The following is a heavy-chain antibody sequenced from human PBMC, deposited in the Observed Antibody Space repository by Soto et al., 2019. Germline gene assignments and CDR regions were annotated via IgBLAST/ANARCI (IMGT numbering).Heavy chain of an antibody. V-gene: IGHV3-9*01. D-gene: IGHD6-13*01. CDR2: ISWNSGSI. CDR1: GFTFDDYA. Sequence: PGGSLRLSCAASGFTFDDYAMHWVRQAPGKGLEWVSGISWNSGSIGYADSVKGRFTISRDNAKNSLYLQMNSLRAEDTALYYCAKDIGSSWYGGDYWGQGTLVTVSS. J-gene: IGHJ4*02. CDR3: AKDIGSSWYGGDY.